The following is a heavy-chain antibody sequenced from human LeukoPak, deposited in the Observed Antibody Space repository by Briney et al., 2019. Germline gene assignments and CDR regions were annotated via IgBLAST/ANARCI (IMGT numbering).Heavy chain of an antibody. V-gene: IGHV3-23*01. CDR3: ARQLNSYGELDY. CDR2: ISGSGGST. D-gene: IGHD5-18*01. Sequence: GGSLRLSCAASGFTFSSYAMSWVRQAPGKGLEWVSAISGSGGSTYYADSVKGRFTISRDNSKNTLYLQMNSLRAEDTAVYYCARQLNSYGELDYWGQGTLVTVSS. CDR1: GFTFSSYA. J-gene: IGHJ4*02.